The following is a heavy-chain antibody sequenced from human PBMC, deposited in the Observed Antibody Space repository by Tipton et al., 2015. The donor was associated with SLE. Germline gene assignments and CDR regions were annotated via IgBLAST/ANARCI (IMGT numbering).Heavy chain of an antibody. J-gene: IGHJ4*02. V-gene: IGHV1-18*04. CDR1: GYTFSNYG. CDR3: ARDGYHDSSSYFDY. D-gene: IGHD3-22*01. CDR2: ISAYNGNT. Sequence: QLVQSGAEVKKPGASVKVSCKASGYTFSNYGISWVRQAPGQGLEWMGWISAYNGNTNYAQKLQGRVTMTTDTSTSTAYMELRSLGSDDTAVYYCARDGYHDSSSYFDYWGQGTLVTVSS.